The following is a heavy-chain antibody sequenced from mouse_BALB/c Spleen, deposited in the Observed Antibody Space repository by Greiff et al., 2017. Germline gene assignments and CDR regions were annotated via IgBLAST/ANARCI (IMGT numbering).Heavy chain of an antibody. V-gene: IGHV3-6*02. Sequence: VQLKESGPGLVKPSQSLSLTCSVTGYSITSGYYWNWIRQFPGNKLEWMGYISYDGSNNYNPSLKNRISITRDTSKNQFFLKLNSVTTEDTATYYCARSTMITYYFDYWGQGTTLTVSS. J-gene: IGHJ2*01. CDR3: ARSTMITYYFDY. CDR1: GYSITSGYY. D-gene: IGHD2-4*01. CDR2: ISYDGSN.